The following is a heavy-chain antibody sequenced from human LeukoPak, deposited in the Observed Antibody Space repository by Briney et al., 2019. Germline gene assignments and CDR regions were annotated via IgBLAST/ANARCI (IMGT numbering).Heavy chain of an antibody. Sequence: ASVKVSCKASGYRFTDYNMHLVRQAPGHGLEWVGRINPNSGDTTYAQRFQDRVTVTRDTSINSVYMELDRLTSDDTALYYCARELGVIGITKTGWGQGTLVIVSS. CDR3: ARELGVIGITKTG. CDR1: GYRFTDYN. CDR2: INPNSGDT. D-gene: IGHD3-10*01. V-gene: IGHV1-2*06. J-gene: IGHJ4*02.